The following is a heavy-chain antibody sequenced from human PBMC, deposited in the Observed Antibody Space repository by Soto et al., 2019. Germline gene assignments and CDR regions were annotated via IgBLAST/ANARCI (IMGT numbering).Heavy chain of an antibody. V-gene: IGHV4-34*01. Sequence: SETLSLTCAVYGGSFSGYYWSWIRQPPGKGLEWIGEINHSGSTNYNPSLKSRVTISVDTSKNQFSLKLSSVTAADTAVYYCAGAGLYCTNGVCYEFDYWGQGTLVTVSS. D-gene: IGHD2-8*01. CDR1: GGSFSGYY. CDR3: AGAGLYCTNGVCYEFDY. J-gene: IGHJ4*02. CDR2: INHSGST.